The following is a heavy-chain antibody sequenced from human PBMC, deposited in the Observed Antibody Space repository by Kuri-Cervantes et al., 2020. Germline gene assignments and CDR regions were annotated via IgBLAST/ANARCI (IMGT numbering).Heavy chain of an antibody. V-gene: IGHV3-23*01. D-gene: IGHD1-1*01. CDR3: ARGTSSLDF. CDR2: IGVSGGTT. CDR1: TLTFSTYG. J-gene: IGHJ4*02. Sequence: GGSLRLSCESYTLTFSTYGMSWVRQAPGKGLGWVSGIGVSGGTTNYADSVKGRFTISRDNSKNTLYLQMNSLSAEDTAVYYCARGTSSLDFWGQGTLVTVSS.